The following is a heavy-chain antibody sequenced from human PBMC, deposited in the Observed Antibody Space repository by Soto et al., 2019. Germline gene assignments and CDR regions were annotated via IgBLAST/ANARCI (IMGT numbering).Heavy chain of an antibody. D-gene: IGHD3-10*01. CDR1: GVTFSNYA. V-gene: IGHV3-23*01. Sequence: VVSLRLSCTVSGVTFSNYAMNWVRQAPGKGLEWVSSLSGSRGTTYYADSVKGRFIISRDNSKNTLYLLMNSLRAEDTALYYCAKQRADYGSGADTFYFDSWGQGALVTVSS. CDR3: AKQRADYGSGADTFYFDS. J-gene: IGHJ4*02. CDR2: LSGSRGTT.